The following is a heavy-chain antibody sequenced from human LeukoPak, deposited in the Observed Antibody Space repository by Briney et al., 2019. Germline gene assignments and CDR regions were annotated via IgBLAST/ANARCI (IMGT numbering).Heavy chain of an antibody. CDR3: ARDVPDLAFDI. J-gene: IGHJ3*02. CDR2: IYPGDSDT. V-gene: IGHV5-51*01. CDR1: GYTFTSYW. D-gene: IGHD1-14*01. Sequence: GESLQISCKGSGYTFTSYWIGWVRQMPGKGLEWMGIIYPGDSDTRYSPSFQGQVTISADKSITTAYLQWSSLKASDTAMYYCARDVPDLAFDIWGQGTMVTVSS.